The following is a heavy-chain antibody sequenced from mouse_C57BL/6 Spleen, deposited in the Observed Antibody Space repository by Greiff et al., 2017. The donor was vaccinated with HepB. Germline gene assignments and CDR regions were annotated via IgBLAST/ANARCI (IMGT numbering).Heavy chain of an antibody. CDR1: GYTFTSYW. CDR3: ARSGSITTVVDWYFDV. D-gene: IGHD1-1*01. V-gene: IGHV1-64*01. Sequence: QVQLQQPGAELVKPGASVKLSCKASGYTFTSYWMHWVKQRPGQGLEWIGMIHPNSGSTNDNEKFKSKAKLTVDKSSSTAYMQLSSLTSEDSAVYYCARSGSITTVVDWYFDVWGTGTTVTVSS. J-gene: IGHJ1*03. CDR2: IHPNSGST.